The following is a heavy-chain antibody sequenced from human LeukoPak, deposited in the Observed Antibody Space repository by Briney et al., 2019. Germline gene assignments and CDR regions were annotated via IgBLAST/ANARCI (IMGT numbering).Heavy chain of an antibody. D-gene: IGHD2-15*01. CDR2: IYYSGDT. J-gene: IGHJ4*02. V-gene: IGHV4-39*07. CDR1: GGSISSSNYY. CDR3: ARDSRPIDIPGDY. Sequence: SETLSLTCTVSGGSISSSNYYWGWIRQPPGRGLEWIGSIYYSGDTYYNPSLKSRVTISVDTSKNQFSLKLSSVTAADTAVYYCARDSRPIDIPGDYWGQGTLVTVSS.